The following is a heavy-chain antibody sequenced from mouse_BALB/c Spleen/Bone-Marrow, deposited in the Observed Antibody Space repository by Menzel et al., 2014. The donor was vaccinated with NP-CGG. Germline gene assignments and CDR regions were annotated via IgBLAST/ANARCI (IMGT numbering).Heavy chain of an antibody. CDR3: ARRYGYEGDFDY. D-gene: IGHD1-2*01. CDR2: IDPANGNT. V-gene: IGHV14-3*02. CDR1: GFNIKDTY. J-gene: IGHJ2*01. Sequence: VQLQQSGAELVKPRASVKLSCTASGFNIKDTYMHWVKQRPEQGLEWIGKIDPANGNTKYDPKFQGKATITADTSSNTDYLQLSSLTSEDTAVYYCARRYGYEGDFDYWGQGTTLTVSS.